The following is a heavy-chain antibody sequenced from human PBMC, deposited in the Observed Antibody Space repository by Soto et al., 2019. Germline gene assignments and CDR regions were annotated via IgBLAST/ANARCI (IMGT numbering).Heavy chain of an antibody. CDR3: ARGGGVTATFDY. J-gene: IGHJ4*02. CDR1: GGPVSSGSYY. D-gene: IGHD5-18*01. Sequence: PSETLSLTCSVSGGPVSSGSYYWSWIRQPPGKGLEWIGYIYNTGSTNYNPSLKSRVTMSVDTSKNQFSLKLTSVTAADTAVYYCARGGGVTATFDYWGRGTLVTVSS. CDR2: IYNTGST. V-gene: IGHV4-61*01.